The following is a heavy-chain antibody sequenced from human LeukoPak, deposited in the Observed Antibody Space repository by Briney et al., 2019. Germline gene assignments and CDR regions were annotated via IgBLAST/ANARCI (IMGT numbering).Heavy chain of an antibody. D-gene: IGHD3-10*02. V-gene: IGHV3-23*01. CDR3: AELVITMIGGV. CDR1: GFTFSSCG. J-gene: IGHJ6*04. Sequence: GGSLRLSCAASGFTFSSCGMSWVRQSPGKGLEWVSAITGSGGSTYYADSVKGRFTISRDNAKNSLYLQMNSLRAEDTAVYYCAELVITMIGGVWGKGTTVTISS. CDR2: ITGSGGST.